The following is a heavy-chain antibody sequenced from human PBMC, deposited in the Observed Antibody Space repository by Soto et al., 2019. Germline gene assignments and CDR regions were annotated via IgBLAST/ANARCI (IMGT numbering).Heavy chain of an antibody. J-gene: IGHJ5*02. CDR1: GGTFSSYA. V-gene: IGHV1-69*13. Sequence: SVKVSCKDSGGTFSSYAISMVRQAPAQALEWMGGIILIFGKANYAQKLQGRDTITADEANCTAYMVPKSLICDDTGVYYCSIGLMGRGPSYKYNWFDPWGQGTLVTVSS. D-gene: IGHD3-10*01. CDR2: IILIFGKA. CDR3: SIGLMGRGPSYKYNWFDP.